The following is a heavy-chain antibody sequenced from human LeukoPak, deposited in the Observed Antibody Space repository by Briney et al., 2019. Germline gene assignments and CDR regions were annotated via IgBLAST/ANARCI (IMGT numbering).Heavy chain of an antibody. J-gene: IGHJ6*02. Sequence: SETLSLTCAVYGGSFSDYYWSWIRQPPGKGLEWIGYIYYSGSTYYNPSLKSRVTISVDTSKNQFSLKLSSVTAADTAVYYCAREGVRFPHPTRGYYYYYGMDVWGQGTTVTVSS. CDR1: GGSFSDYY. CDR2: IYYSGST. V-gene: IGHV4-30-4*01. D-gene: IGHD3-3*01. CDR3: AREGVRFPHPTRGYYYYYGMDV.